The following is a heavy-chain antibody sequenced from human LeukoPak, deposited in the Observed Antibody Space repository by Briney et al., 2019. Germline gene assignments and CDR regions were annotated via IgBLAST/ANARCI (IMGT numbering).Heavy chain of an antibody. CDR1: GVSISSGTNY. J-gene: IGHJ6*03. Sequence: SETLSLTCTVSGVSISSGTNYRSWIRQPAGKGLEWIGRIYSSGSTNYNPSLKSRVTMSLDTSKNQFSLTLSSVTAADTAIYFCAWNHYMDVWGKGTAVTISS. D-gene: IGHD1-1*01. V-gene: IGHV4-61*02. CDR2: IYSSGST. CDR3: AWNHYMDV.